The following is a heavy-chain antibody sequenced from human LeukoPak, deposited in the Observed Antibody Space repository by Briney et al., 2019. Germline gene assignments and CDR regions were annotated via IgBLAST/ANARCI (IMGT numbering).Heavy chain of an antibody. J-gene: IGHJ4*02. D-gene: IGHD3-3*01. CDR1: GGSISSYY. V-gene: IGHV4-4*07. CDR2: IYTSGST. CDR3: ARDNYDFWSGTYTGRDY. Sequence: SETLSLTCTVSGGSISSYYLSWIRQPAGKGLEWIGRIYTSGSTNYNPSLKSRVTMSVDTSKNQFSLKLSSVTAADTAVYYCARDNYDFWSGTYTGRDYWGQGTLVTVSS.